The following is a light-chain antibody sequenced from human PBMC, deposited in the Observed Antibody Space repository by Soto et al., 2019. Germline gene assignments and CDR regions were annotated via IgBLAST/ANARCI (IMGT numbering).Light chain of an antibody. CDR1: QSVAKIY. V-gene: IGKV3-20*01. Sequence: ENVLTQSPGTLSLSPGERATLSSRASQSVAKIYLAWYQQEPGQAPRLLVYGPSNRATGIPDRFSGSGSGTDFTLTISRLDPEDFAVYYCHKYASSPQTFGQGTKVEV. CDR3: HKYASSPQT. J-gene: IGKJ1*01. CDR2: GPS.